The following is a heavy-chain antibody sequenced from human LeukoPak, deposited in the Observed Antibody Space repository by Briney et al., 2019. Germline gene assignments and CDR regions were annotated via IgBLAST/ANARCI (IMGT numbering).Heavy chain of an antibody. CDR2: ISSDGSNT. V-gene: IGHV3-74*01. CDR1: GFTFNKYY. CDR3: IRVPY. Sequence: GGSLRLSCAVSGFTFNKYYMHWVRQAPGKGLVWVSRISSDGSNTNYADSVKGRFTISRDNAKNTLYLQMNSLSAEDTAVYYCIRVPYWGQGALVTVSS. J-gene: IGHJ4*02.